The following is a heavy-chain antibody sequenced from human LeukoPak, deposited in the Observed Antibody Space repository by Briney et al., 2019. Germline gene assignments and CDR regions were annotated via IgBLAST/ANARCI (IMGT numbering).Heavy chain of an antibody. CDR1: GGSISSSSYY. Sequence: SETLSLTCTVSGGSISSSSYYWGWIRQPPGKGLEWIGSNYYSGSTYYNPSLKSRVTISVDTSKNQFSLKLSSVTAADTAVYYCAREAQQLVQRMVRNWFDPWGQGTLVTVSS. J-gene: IGHJ5*02. D-gene: IGHD6-13*01. V-gene: IGHV4-39*07. CDR3: AREAQQLVQRMVRNWFDP. CDR2: NYYSGST.